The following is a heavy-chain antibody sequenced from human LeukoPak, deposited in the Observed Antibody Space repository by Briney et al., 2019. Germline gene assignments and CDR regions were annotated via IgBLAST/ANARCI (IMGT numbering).Heavy chain of an antibody. CDR1: GFTFSSYS. Sequence: GGSPRLSCVASGFTFSSYSMNWVRQAPGKGLEWVSYISSRSTTIYYADSVKGRFTISRDNAKNSVYLQMSSLRAEDTAVYYCARGNSYYYYMDVWGKGTTVTVSS. CDR2: ISSRSTTI. CDR3: ARGNSYYYYMDV. J-gene: IGHJ6*03. V-gene: IGHV3-48*01.